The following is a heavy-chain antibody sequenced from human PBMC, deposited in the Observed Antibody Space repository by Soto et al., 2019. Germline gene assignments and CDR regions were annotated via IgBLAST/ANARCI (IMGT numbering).Heavy chain of an antibody. J-gene: IGHJ4*02. V-gene: IGHV1-2*02. Sequence: ASVKVSCKASGYTFTGYYMHWVRQAPGQGLEWMGWINPNSGGTNYAQKFQGRVTMTRDTSISTAYMELSRLRSDDTDVYYCATLNMVRGVIIPYYFDYWGQGTLVTVSS. CDR3: ATLNMVRGVIIPYYFDY. CDR1: GYTFTGYY. CDR2: INPNSGGT. D-gene: IGHD3-10*01.